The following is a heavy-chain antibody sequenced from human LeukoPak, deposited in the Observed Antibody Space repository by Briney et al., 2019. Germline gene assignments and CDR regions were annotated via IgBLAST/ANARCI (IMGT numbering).Heavy chain of an antibody. D-gene: IGHD5-18*01. CDR2: ISGSGGST. CDR1: GFTFSSYA. V-gene: IGHV3-23*01. J-gene: IGHJ4*02. Sequence: GGSLRLSCAASGFTFSSYAMSWVRQAPGKGLEWVSAISGSGGSTYYADSVKGRFTISRDNSKNTLYLQMNSLRAEDTAVYYCVKGLRGYSYGYADYWGQGTLVTVSS. CDR3: VKGLRGYSYGYADY.